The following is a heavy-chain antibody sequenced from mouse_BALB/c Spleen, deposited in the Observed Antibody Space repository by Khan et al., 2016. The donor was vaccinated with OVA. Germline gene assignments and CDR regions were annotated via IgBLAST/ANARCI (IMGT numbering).Heavy chain of an antibody. J-gene: IGHJ3*01. Sequence: QVQLKQSGAELVKPGASVKLSCKASGYTFTSYYMYWVKQRPGQGLEWIGEINPSDGGTNLNEKFQTKATLTVDRASSTTYMQGSSLTSEDSAVYYCTRGGFSSFAYWGQGTLVTVSA. V-gene: IGHV1S81*02. D-gene: IGHD1-3*01. CDR1: GYTFTSYY. CDR2: INPSDGGT. CDR3: TRGGFSSFAY.